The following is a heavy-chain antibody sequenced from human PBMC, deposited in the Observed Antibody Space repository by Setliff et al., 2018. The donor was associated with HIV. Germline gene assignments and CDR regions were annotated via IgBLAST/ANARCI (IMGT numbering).Heavy chain of an antibody. CDR2: ISVKNGNT. V-gene: IGHV1-18*01. CDR3: ARIVALNGYPSDY. D-gene: IGHD2-8*01. J-gene: IGHJ4*02. Sequence: VSCKASGYTFISYGVSWVRQAPGQGLEWMGWISVKNGNTNYAQKFQGRVTMTTDTSTSTAYMELRSLGSDDTAVYYCARIVALNGYPSDYWGQGTLVTVSS. CDR1: GYTFISYG.